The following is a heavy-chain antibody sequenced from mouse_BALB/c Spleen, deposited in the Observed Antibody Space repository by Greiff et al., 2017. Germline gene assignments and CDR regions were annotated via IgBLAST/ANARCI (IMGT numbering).Heavy chain of an antibody. J-gene: IGHJ2*01. CDR3: ARGDYAYYFDY. CDR2: IDPANGNT. V-gene: IGHV14-3*02. D-gene: IGHD1-1*01. CDR1: GFNIKDTY. Sequence: VQLKQSGAELVKPGASVKLSCTASGFNIKDTYMHWVKQRPEQGLEWIGRIDPANGNTKYDPKFQGKATITADTSSNTAYLQLSSLTSEDTAVYYCARGDYAYYFDYWGQGTTLTVSS.